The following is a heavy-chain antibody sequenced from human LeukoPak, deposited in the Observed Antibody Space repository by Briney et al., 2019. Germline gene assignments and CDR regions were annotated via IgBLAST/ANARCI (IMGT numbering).Heavy chain of an antibody. CDR3: ASPNYYGSGISDAFDI. Sequence: GASVKVSCKASVYTFTGYYMHWVRQAPGQGLEWMGWINPNSGGTNYAQKFQGRVTMTRDTSISTAYMELSRLRSDDTAVYYCASPNYYGSGISDAFDIWGQGTMVTVSS. CDR2: INPNSGGT. D-gene: IGHD3-10*01. J-gene: IGHJ3*02. CDR1: VYTFTGYY. V-gene: IGHV1-2*02.